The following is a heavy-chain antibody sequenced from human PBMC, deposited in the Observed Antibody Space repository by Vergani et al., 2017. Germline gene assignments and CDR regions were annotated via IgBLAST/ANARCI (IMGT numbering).Heavy chain of an antibody. D-gene: IGHD1-26*01. CDR3: ARDRWDQPYYFDY. CDR1: GGTFSSYA. CDR2: IIPIFGTA. V-gene: IGHV1-69*01. J-gene: IGHJ4*02. Sequence: QVQLMQSGAEVKKPGSSVKVSCKASGGTFSSYAISWVRQAPGQGLEWMGGIIPIFGTANYAQKFQGRVTITADESTSTAYMKLSSLRSEDTAVYYCARDRWDQPYYFDYWGQGTLVTVSS.